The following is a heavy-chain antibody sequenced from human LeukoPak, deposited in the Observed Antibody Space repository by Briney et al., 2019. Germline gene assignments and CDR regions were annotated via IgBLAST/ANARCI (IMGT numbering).Heavy chain of an antibody. V-gene: IGHV4-59*08. J-gene: IGHJ4*02. Sequence: SETLSLTCTVSGGSIFNNYWNWIRQPPGKGPEWIGYIYYSGSTNYNPSLKSRVTISVDTSKNQFSLNMSSVTAADTAVYYCVATERWLQWDYWGQGTLVTVSS. CDR2: IYYSGST. CDR1: GGSIFNNY. D-gene: IGHD5-24*01. CDR3: VATERWLQWDY.